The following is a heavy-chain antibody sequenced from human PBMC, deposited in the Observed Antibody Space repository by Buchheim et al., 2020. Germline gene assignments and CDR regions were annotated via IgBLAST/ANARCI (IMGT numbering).Heavy chain of an antibody. CDR3: ARGQCSSTSCFFSGPSPSYYYGMDV. J-gene: IGHJ6*02. D-gene: IGHD2-2*01. CDR2: INHSGST. Sequence: QVQLQQWGAGLLKPSETLSLTCAVYGGSFSGYYWSWIRQPPGKGLEWIGEINHSGSTNYNPSLKSRVTISVDTSKNQFSLKLSSVTAADTAVYYCARGQCSSTSCFFSGPSPSYYYGMDVWGQGTT. V-gene: IGHV4-34*01. CDR1: GGSFSGYY.